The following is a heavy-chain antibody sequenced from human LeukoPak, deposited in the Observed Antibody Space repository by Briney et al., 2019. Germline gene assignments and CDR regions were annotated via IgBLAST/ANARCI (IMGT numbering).Heavy chain of an antibody. D-gene: IGHD6-13*01. CDR1: GGSISSSTYY. V-gene: IGHV4-39*01. CDR2: IYYSGST. CDR3: ARRLVAAGLMDV. J-gene: IGHJ6*02. Sequence: PSETLSLTCTVSGGSISSSTYYWGWIRQPPGKGLEWIGTIYYSGSTYYNPSLKSRVTISVDTSKNQFSLKLTSVTAADTAVYYCARRLVAAGLMDVWGQGTTVTVSS.